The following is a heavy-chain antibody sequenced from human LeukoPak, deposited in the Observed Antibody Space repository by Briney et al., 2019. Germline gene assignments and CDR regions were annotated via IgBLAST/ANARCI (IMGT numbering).Heavy chain of an antibody. CDR2: ISWDGGST. Sequence: GSLRLSCAASGFTFDDYAMHWVRQAPGKGLEWVSLISWDGGSTYYADSVKGRFIISRDNAKNSLYLQMNSLRAEDTAVYYCASDGMATIRSFDYWGQGTLVTVSS. CDR3: ASDGMATIRSFDY. V-gene: IGHV3-43D*04. D-gene: IGHD5-24*01. CDR1: GFTFDDYA. J-gene: IGHJ4*02.